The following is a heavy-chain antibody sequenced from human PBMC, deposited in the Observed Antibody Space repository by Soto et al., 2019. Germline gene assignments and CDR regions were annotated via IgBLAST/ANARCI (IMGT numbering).Heavy chain of an antibody. D-gene: IGHD6-19*01. CDR3: ARDYWYSSGWHLPDFDY. V-gene: IGHV1-18*01. CDR1: GYTFTSYG. Sequence: ASVKVSCKASGYTFTSYGISWVRQAPGQGLEWMGWISAYNGNTNYAQKLQGRVTMTTDTSTSTAYMELRSLRSDDTAVYYCARDYWYSSGWHLPDFDYWGQGSLVTVSS. J-gene: IGHJ4*02. CDR2: ISAYNGNT.